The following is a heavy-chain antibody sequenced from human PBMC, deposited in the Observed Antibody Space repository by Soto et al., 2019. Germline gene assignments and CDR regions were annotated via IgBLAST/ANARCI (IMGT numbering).Heavy chain of an antibody. D-gene: IGHD2-2*01. CDR3: AKEESYGCSSTSCLHYFDY. V-gene: IGHV3-23*01. CDR2: ISGSGGST. CDR1: GFTFSSYA. Sequence: GGSLRLSCAASGFTFSSYAMSWVRQAPGKGLEWVSAISGSGGSTYYADSVKGRFTISRENSKNRLYLQMNGLRAEDTAVYYCAKEESYGCSSTSCLHYFDYWGQGTLVTVSS. J-gene: IGHJ4*02.